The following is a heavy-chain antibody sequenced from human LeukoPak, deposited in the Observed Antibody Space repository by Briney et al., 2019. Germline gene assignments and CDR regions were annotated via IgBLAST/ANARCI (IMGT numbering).Heavy chain of an antibody. J-gene: IGHJ1*01. CDR1: GGSISSYY. CDR3: ARSVHGPSAEYFQH. D-gene: IGHD2-2*01. V-gene: IGHV4-59*01. CDR2: IYYSGST. Sequence: SETLSLTCTVSGGSISSYYWSWIRQPPGKGLEWIGYIYYSGSTNYNPSLKSRVTISVDTSKTQFSLKLSSVTAADTAVYYCARSVHGPSAEYFQHWGQGTLVTVSS.